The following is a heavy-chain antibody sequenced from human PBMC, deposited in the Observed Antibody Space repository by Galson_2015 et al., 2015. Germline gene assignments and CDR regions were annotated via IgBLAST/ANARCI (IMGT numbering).Heavy chain of an antibody. CDR1: GFTFSSYA. D-gene: IGHD6-6*01. J-gene: IGHJ6*02. CDR3: AKGVKIAARRGYYYGMDV. V-gene: IGHV3-23*01. CDR2: ISGSGGST. Sequence: SLRLSCAASGFTFSSYAMSWVRQAPGKGLEWVSAISGSGGSTYYADSVKGRFTISRDNSKNTLYLQMSSLRAEDTAVYYCAKGVKIAARRGYYYGMDVWGQGTTVTVSS.